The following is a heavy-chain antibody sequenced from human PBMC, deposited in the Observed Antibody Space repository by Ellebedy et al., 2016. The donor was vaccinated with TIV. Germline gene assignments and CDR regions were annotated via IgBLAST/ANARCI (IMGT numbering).Heavy chain of an antibody. V-gene: IGHV1-2*02. CDR2: INPNSGGT. D-gene: IGHD5-18*01. CDR1: GYTFNGYY. Sequence: AASVKVSCKASGYTFNGYYIHWVRQAPGQGLEWMGWINPNSGGTNYAQKFQGRVTMTRDTSISTAYMELSRLRPDDTAVYYCAAGYTYGYRAFDFWGQGTTVTVSS. J-gene: IGHJ3*01. CDR3: AAGYTYGYRAFDF.